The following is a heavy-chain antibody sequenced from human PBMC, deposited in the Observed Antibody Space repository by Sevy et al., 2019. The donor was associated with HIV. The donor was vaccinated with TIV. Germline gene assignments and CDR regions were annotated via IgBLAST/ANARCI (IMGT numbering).Heavy chain of an antibody. V-gene: IGHV3-48*01. CDR2: ISSSSGTI. CDR1: GFTFSSYS. D-gene: IGHD1-26*01. CDR3: ARDGVGVGATFDY. J-gene: IGHJ4*02. Sequence: GGSLRLSCAASGFTFSSYSMNWVRQAPGKGLEWVSYISSSSGTIYYADSVKGRFTISRDNAENSLFLQMNSLRAEDTAVYYCARDGVGVGATFDYWGQRTLVTVSS.